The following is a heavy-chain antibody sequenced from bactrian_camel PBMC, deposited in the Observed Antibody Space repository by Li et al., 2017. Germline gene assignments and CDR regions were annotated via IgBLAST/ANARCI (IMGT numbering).Heavy chain of an antibody. CDR3: AEDWAPCDGGWANPGRYNY. J-gene: IGHJ4*01. D-gene: IGHD7*01. CDR1: GFTFSTND. V-gene: IGHV3S40*01. Sequence: DVQLVESGGGLVQPGGSLRLSCTASGFTFSTNDMSWVRQAPGKGLEWVSDTNSAGGTSYYADSVKGRFTISTDNAKNTVYLQMDSLKPEDTTMYYCAEDWAPCDGGWANPGRYNYWGQGTQVTVS. CDR2: TNSAGGTS.